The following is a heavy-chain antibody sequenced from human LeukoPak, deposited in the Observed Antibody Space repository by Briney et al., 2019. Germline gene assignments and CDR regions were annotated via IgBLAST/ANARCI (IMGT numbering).Heavy chain of an antibody. D-gene: IGHD5-18*01. Sequence: GGSLRLSCGASGFTFSDHYMHWVRQAPGKGLEWVGRIRNKANSYTTEYAASVKGRFTIPRDDSKNSVYLQMNSLKIEDTAVYYCSRAPTTMAYFDSWGQGTLVTVSS. CDR3: SRAPTTMAYFDS. J-gene: IGHJ4*02. CDR2: IRNKANSYTT. V-gene: IGHV3-72*01. CDR1: GFTFSDHY.